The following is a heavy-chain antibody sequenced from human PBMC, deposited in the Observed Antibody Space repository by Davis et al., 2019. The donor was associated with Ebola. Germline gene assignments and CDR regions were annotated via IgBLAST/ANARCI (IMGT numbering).Heavy chain of an antibody. CDR1: GVSITNYY. Sequence: SETLSLTCAVSGVSITNYYWSWIRHPPGKGLEWLGFIYYSGTTKYNPSLKSRVTISVDTSKDQISLKLNSVTAADTAVYYCASRTAARYDYWGQGTLVTVPS. D-gene: IGHD6-6*01. CDR2: IYYSGTT. V-gene: IGHV4-59*08. CDR3: ASRTAARYDY. J-gene: IGHJ4*02.